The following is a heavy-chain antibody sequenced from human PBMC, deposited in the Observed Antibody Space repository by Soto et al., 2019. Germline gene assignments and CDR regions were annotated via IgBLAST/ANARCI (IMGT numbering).Heavy chain of an antibody. D-gene: IGHD2-15*01. J-gene: IGHJ5*02. Sequence: PSETLSLTCAVYGGSFSGYYWSWIRQPPGKGLEWIGEINHSGSTNYNPSLKSRVTISVDTSKNQFSLKLSSVTAADTAVYYCARGGYIVVVEGEDWFDPWGQGTLVTVSS. CDR1: GGSFSGYY. CDR2: INHSGST. V-gene: IGHV4-34*01. CDR3: ARGGYIVVVEGEDWFDP.